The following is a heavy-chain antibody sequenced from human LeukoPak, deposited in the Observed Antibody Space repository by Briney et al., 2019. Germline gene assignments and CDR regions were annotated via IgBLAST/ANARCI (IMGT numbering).Heavy chain of an antibody. CDR3: ASDSTRSWFSWFDP. Sequence: PGGFLRLSCAASGFTFSIYSMNWVRQAPGRGLEWVSSISSSSSYIYYADSVKGRFTISRDNAKNSLYLQMNSLRAEDTAVYYCASDSTRSWFSWFDPWGQGTLVTVSS. CDR1: GFTFSIYS. D-gene: IGHD6-13*01. V-gene: IGHV3-21*01. J-gene: IGHJ5*02. CDR2: ISSSSSYI.